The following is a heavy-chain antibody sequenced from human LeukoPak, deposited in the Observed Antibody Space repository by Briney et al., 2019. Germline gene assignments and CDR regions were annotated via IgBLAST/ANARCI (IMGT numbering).Heavy chain of an antibody. CDR3: AISLYDSSGYYYVGIDY. CDR2: IIPIFGTA. Sequence: SVKVSCKASGGTFNSYAISWVGQAPGQGLEWMGRIIPIFGTANYAQKLQGRVTITTDESTSTAYMELSSLRSEDTAVYYCAISLYDSSGYYYVGIDYWGQGTLVTVSS. J-gene: IGHJ4*02. CDR1: GGTFNSYA. V-gene: IGHV1-69*05. D-gene: IGHD3-22*01.